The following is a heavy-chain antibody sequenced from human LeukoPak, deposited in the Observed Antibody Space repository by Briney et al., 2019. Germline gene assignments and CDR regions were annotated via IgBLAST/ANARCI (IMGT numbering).Heavy chain of an antibody. J-gene: IGHJ4*02. D-gene: IGHD6-19*01. CDR3: AKYSGWYVQTHFDY. V-gene: IGHV3-23*01. Sequence: GGSLRLSCAASGFTFSSYAMSWVRQAPGKGLEWVSAISGSGGSTYYADSVKGRFTISRDNSKNTLYLQMNSLRAEDTAVYYGAKYSGWYVQTHFDYWGQGTLVTVSS. CDR2: ISGSGGST. CDR1: GFTFSSYA.